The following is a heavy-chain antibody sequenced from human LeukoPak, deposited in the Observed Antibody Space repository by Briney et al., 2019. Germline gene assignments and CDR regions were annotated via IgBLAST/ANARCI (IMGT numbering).Heavy chain of an antibody. J-gene: IGHJ4*02. D-gene: IGHD3-22*01. V-gene: IGHV3-23*01. CDR2: ISGSGGST. Sequence: GGSLRLSCAASGFTFSSYAMSWVRQAPGKGLEWVSAISGSGGSTYYADSVKGRFTISRDNSKNTLYLQMNSLRAEDAAVYYCAKVGYYDSRGYYSLGFDYWGQGTLVTVSS. CDR3: AKVGYYDSRGYYSLGFDY. CDR1: GFTFSSYA.